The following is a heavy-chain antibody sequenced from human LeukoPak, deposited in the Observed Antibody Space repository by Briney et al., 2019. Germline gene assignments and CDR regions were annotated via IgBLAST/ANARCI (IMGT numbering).Heavy chain of an antibody. J-gene: IGHJ3*02. CDR1: GGSISSYY. CDR2: IYYSGST. V-gene: IGHV4-59*01. D-gene: IGHD3-9*01. CDR3: ARSLRYFDQTDAFDI. Sequence: SETLSLTCTVSGGSISSYYWSWIRQPPGKGLEWIGYIYYSGSTIYNPSLKSRVTISVDTSKNQFSLKLSSVTAADTAVYYCARSLRYFDQTDAFDIWGQGTMVAVSS.